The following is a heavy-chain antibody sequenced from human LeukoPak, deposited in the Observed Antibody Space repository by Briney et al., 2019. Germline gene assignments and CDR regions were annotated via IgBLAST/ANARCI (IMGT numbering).Heavy chain of an antibody. CDR1: GGSIISNY. V-gene: IGHV4-4*07. J-gene: IGHJ6*03. CDR3: ARLKFYDSTGYSPGYYMDV. Sequence: SETLSLTCTVSGGSIISNYWSWIRQSAGTGLEWIGRIYGSGITDYNPSLKSRVTMSLDTSRKQFSLRLTSVTAADTAVYYCARLKFYDSTGYSPGYYMDVWGRGTTVSVFS. CDR2: IYGSGIT. D-gene: IGHD3-22*01.